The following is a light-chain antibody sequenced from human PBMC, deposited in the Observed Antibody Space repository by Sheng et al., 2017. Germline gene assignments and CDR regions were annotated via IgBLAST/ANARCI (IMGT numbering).Light chain of an antibody. J-gene: IGLJ1*01. CDR2: AKD. CDR3: NSRDSSGNHLV. Sequence: SSELTQDPAVSVALGQTVRITCQGDSLRSYYASWYQQKPGXAPILVIYAKDNRPSGIPDRFSGSSSGDTASLTITGAQAEDEADYYCNSRDSSGNHLVFGTGTKVTVL. CDR1: SLRSYY. V-gene: IGLV3-19*01.